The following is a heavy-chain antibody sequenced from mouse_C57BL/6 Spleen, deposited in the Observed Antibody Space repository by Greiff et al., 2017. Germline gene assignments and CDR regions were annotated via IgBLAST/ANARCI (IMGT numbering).Heavy chain of an antibody. V-gene: IGHV1-53*01. Sequence: QVQLQQPGTELVKPGASVKLSCKASGYTFTSYRIHWVKQRPGQGLEWIGTIYPSNGGTQYNEKFKSKATLTVDKSSSTVYMPLSNLTSEDSAVLYCGRWELRVLYAMDYWGQGAGFTVSS. CDR1: GYTFTSYR. J-gene: IGHJ4*01. CDR3: GRWELRVLYAMDY. CDR2: IYPSNGGT. D-gene: IGHD1-3*01.